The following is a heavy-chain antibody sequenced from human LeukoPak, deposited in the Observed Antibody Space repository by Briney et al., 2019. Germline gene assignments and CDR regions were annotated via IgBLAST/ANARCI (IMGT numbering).Heavy chain of an antibody. CDR1: GVSISSSNSY. D-gene: IGHD4-17*01. V-gene: IGHV4-39*01. J-gene: IGHJ4*02. CDR2: IYYSGNT. Sequence: SETLSLTCTVSGVSISSSNSYWGWIRQPPGKGLEWIGSIYYSGNTYYNASLKSQVSISIDTSKNQFSLRLTSVTAADTAVYYCASLGQTVTTVIRDYWGQGTLVTVSS. CDR3: ASLGQTVTTVIRDY.